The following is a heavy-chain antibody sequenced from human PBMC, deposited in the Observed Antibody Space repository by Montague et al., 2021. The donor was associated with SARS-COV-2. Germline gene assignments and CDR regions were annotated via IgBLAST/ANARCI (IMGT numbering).Heavy chain of an antibody. CDR2: IYYSGST. Sequence: TLSLTCTVSGDSISSGGYYWSWIRQHPGKGLEWIGYIYYSGSTYYNPSLKSRVTISVDTSKNQFSLKLSSVTAADTAVYYCARATAERAAIFMGFPLSIGAFDNWGQGTMVTVSS. CDR1: GDSISSGGYY. V-gene: IGHV4-31*03. D-gene: IGHD6-25*01. J-gene: IGHJ3*02. CDR3: ARATAERAAIFMGFPLSIGAFDN.